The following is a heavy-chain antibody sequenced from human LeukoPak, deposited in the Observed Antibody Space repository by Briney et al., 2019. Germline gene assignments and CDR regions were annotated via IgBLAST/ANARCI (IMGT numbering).Heavy chain of an antibody. CDR3: ARETRFLEWLLEDRGYYFDY. Sequence: GSLRLSCAASGFTFSNYWMSWVRQAPGKGLEWIGRIYTSGSTNYNPSLKSRVTMSVDTSKNQFSLKLSSVTAADTAVYYCARETRFLEWLLEDRGYYFDYWGQGTLVTVSS. V-gene: IGHV4-4*07. D-gene: IGHD3-3*01. CDR2: IYTSGST. J-gene: IGHJ4*02. CDR1: GFTFSNYW.